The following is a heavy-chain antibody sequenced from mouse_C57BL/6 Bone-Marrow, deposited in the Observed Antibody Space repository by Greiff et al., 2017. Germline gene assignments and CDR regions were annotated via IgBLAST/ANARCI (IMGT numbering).Heavy chain of an antibody. CDR2: IDPENGDT. J-gene: IGHJ1*03. V-gene: IGHV14-4*01. D-gene: IGHD1-1*01. CDR1: GFNIKDDY. Sequence: VQLQQSGAELVRPGASVKLSCTASGFNIKDDYMHWVKQRPEQGLEWIGWIDPENGDTEYDSKFQGKATITADKASNTAYLQLSSLTSEDTAVYYCTTGLYGSSPYWYLEVWGTGTTVTVSS. CDR3: TTGLYGSSPYWYLEV.